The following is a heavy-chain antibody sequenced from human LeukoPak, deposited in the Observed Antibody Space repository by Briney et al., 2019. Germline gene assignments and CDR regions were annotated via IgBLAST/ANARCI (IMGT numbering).Heavy chain of an antibody. CDR1: GGSISSYY. D-gene: IGHD3-10*01. Sequence: SETLSLTCTVSGGSISSYYWSWIRQPPGKGLEWIGYIYYSGSTNYNPSLKSRVTISVDTSKNQFSLKLSSVTAADTAVYYCARVTYYYGSGTCAFDIWGQGTMVTVSS. CDR2: IYYSGST. V-gene: IGHV4-59*12. J-gene: IGHJ3*02. CDR3: ARVTYYYGSGTCAFDI.